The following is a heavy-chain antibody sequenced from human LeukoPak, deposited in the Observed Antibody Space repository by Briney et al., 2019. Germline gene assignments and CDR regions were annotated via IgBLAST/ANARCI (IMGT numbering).Heavy chain of an antibody. J-gene: IGHJ4*02. CDR1: GGSISSSRYY. Sequence: SETLSLTCTVSGGSISSSRYYWGWIRQPPGKGLEWIGSIYYSGSTYYNPSLKSRVTISVDTSKNQFSLKLSSVTAADTAVYYCARRSSMVGAFGYWGQGTLVTVSS. CDR3: ARRSSMVGAFGY. D-gene: IGHD1-26*01. V-gene: IGHV4-39*01. CDR2: IYYSGST.